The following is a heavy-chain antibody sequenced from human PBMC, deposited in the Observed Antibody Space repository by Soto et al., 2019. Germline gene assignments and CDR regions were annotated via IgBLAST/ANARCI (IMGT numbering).Heavy chain of an antibody. D-gene: IGHD3-10*01. J-gene: IGHJ6*02. CDR3: RLAMVPDYYGSGSYYRGPYYYGMDV. V-gene: IGHV5-51*01. CDR2: IYPGDSDT. Sequence: TGESLKISCKGSGYSFTSYWIGWVRQMPGKGLEWMGIIYPGDSDTRYSPSFQGQVTISADKSISTAYLQWSSLKASDTAMYYCRLAMVPDYYGSGSYYRGPYYYGMDVWGQGTTVTV. CDR1: GYSFTSYW.